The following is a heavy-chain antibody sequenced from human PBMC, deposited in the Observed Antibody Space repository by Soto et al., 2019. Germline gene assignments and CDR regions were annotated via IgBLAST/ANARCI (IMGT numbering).Heavy chain of an antibody. CDR3: ARDLVRSPYYYSYCCMDV. J-gene: IGHJ6*02. CDR1: GFTFSGYE. V-gene: IGHV3-48*03. Sequence: PGGSLRLSCAASGFTFSGYEMNWVRQAPGKGLEWVSYISSSGSTIYYADSVKGRFTISRDNAKNSLYLQMNSLRAEDTAVYYCARDLVRSPYYYSYCCMDVWGQGTTVTVSS. CDR2: ISSSGSTI.